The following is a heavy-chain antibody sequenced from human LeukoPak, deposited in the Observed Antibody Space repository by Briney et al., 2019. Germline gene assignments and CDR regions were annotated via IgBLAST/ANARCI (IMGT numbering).Heavy chain of an antibody. CDR3: ARGRWELPY. CDR1: GGSISSYY. CDR2: VYYSGTA. Sequence: SETLSLTCTVSGGSISSYYWSWIRQSPGNGLEWMGYVYYSGTANYNPSLKSRVTISVDTSKNQVSLKLTSVTTADTAVYYCARGRWELPYWGQGALVTVSS. J-gene: IGHJ4*02. V-gene: IGHV4-59*01. D-gene: IGHD4-23*01.